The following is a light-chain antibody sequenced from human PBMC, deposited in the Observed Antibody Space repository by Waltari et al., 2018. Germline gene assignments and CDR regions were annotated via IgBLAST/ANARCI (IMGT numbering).Light chain of an antibody. V-gene: IGKV2-30*01. CDR2: QVS. CDR3: MQGVRPWT. Sequence: DLVVPQSPVTLAVTLGQSASFSCTSSQTLLNTYGTFYLNWFHQRPGQAPRRLIYQVSKRDSGVPDRFRGSGSHTDFTLTISRVEADDVGVYFCMQGVRPWTCGEGTKVEIK. J-gene: IGKJ1*01. CDR1: QTLLNTYGTFY.